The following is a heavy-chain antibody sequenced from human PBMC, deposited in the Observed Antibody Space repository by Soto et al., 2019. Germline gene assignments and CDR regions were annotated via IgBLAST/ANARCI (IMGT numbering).Heavy chain of an antibody. V-gene: IGHV4-59*01. J-gene: IGHJ3*02. CDR2: IYYSGST. CDR3: ARVPKPSYYYDSSGYPDAFDI. CDR1: GGSFSSYY. Sequence: SETLSLTCAVYGGSFSSYYWSWIRQPPGKGLEWIGYIYYSGSTNYNPSLKSRVTISVDTSKNQFSLKLSSVTAADTAVYYCARVPKPSYYYDSSGYPDAFDIWGQGTMVTVSS. D-gene: IGHD3-22*01.